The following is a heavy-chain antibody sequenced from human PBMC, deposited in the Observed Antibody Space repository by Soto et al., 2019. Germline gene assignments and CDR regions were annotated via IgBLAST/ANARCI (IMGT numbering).Heavy chain of an antibody. V-gene: IGHV1-18*01. J-gene: IGHJ4*02. CDR3: AREEGSSWYGVDY. CDR2: ISTYSGNT. Sequence: QVQLVQSGTEVKKPGASVKVYCKASGYTFTSHGISWVRQAPGQGLEWMGWISTYSGNTNYAQKLQDRVTRTTDTSTITAYMELRSLRSDDTAVYYFAREEGSSWYGVDYGGQGTLVTVAA. D-gene: IGHD6-13*01. CDR1: GYTFTSHG.